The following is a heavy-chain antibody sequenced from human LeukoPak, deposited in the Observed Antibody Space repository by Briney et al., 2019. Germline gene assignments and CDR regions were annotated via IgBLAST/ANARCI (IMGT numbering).Heavy chain of an antibody. V-gene: IGHV4-4*07. CDR2: FVSSGKT. D-gene: IGHD5-18*01. Sequence: SETLSLTCTVSGLHISTHYWRWLRQPAGKRLGVIGRFVSSGKTPYNPSLKGRVTMSIGTAKNQLSLKLSSVTAADTAVDYCAKYTPLGDWFDPWGQGTLVTVSS. J-gene: IGHJ5*02. CDR3: AKYTPLGDWFDP. CDR1: GLHISTHY.